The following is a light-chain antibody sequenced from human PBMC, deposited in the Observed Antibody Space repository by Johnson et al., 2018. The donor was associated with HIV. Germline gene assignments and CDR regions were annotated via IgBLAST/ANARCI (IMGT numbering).Light chain of an antibody. J-gene: IGLJ1*01. V-gene: IGLV1-51*01. CDR1: SSNIGNNY. CDR3: GIWDNSLSAGV. CDR2: DNN. Sequence: QSVLTQPPSASAAPGQKVTISCSGSSSNIGNNYVSWYQQVPGTAPKLLIYDNNKRPSGIPDRFSGSKSGTSATLGITGLQTVDEADYYCGIWDNSLSAGVFGSGTKVTVL.